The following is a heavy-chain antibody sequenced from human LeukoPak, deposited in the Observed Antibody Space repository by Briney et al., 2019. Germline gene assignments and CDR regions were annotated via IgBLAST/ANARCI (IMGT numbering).Heavy chain of an antibody. CDR1: GFTFTSSA. CDR2: IVVGSGNT. Sequence: SVKVSRKASGFTFTSSAMQWVRQARGQRLEWIGWIVVGSGNTNYAQKFQERVTITRDMSTSTAYMELSSLRSEDTAVYYCAAASEKDYYYGMDVWGQGTTVTVSS. V-gene: IGHV1-58*02. J-gene: IGHJ6*02. CDR3: AAASEKDYYYGMDV.